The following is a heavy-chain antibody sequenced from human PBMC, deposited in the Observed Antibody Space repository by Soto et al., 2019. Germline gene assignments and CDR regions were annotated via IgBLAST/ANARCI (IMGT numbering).Heavy chain of an antibody. Sequence: NLSHTCSVSGGPMSRSGYFWCWIRLYPEKGLEWIGYIHYSGSTYYTPSLKSRVSISVDMSKNQFSLSLSSVSAADTAVYYCAGGHYG. V-gene: IGHV4-31*03. CDR3: AGGHYG. J-gene: IGHJ6*01. CDR1: GGPMSRSGYF. CDR2: IHYSGST.